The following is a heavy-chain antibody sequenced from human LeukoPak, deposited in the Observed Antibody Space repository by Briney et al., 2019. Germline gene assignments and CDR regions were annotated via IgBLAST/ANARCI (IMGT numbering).Heavy chain of an antibody. CDR1: GFTFSSYS. J-gene: IGHJ4*02. V-gene: IGHV3-21*01. CDR2: INSSSSYI. Sequence: PGGSLRLSCAASGFTFSSYSMNWVRQAPGKGLEWVSAINSSSSYIYYAASVKGRFTISRDNAKKSLYLQMNSLRAEDTAVYYCARDCWAGVCYFDYWGQGTLVTVSS. D-gene: IGHD3-10*01. CDR3: ARDCWAGVCYFDY.